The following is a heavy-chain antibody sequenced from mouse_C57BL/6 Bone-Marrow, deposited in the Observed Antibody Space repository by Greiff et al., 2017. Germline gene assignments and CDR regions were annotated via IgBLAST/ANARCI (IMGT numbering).Heavy chain of an antibody. CDR1: GYTFTSYG. CDR2: IYPRSGNT. CDR3: ARSFGYHWYFDV. V-gene: IGHV1-81*01. J-gene: IGHJ1*03. Sequence: VQRVESGAELARPGASVKLSCKASGYTFTSYGISWVKQRTGQGLEWIGEIYPRSGNTYYNEKFKGKATLTADKSSSTAYMELRSLTSEDSAVYFCARSFGYHWYFDVWGTGTTVTVSS. D-gene: IGHD2-2*01.